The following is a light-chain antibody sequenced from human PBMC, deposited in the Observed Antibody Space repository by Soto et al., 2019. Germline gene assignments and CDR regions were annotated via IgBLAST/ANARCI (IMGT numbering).Light chain of an antibody. V-gene: IGLV2-8*01. CDR2: EVS. CDR3: SSYAGSNIVV. CDR1: SRDVGGYNF. J-gene: IGLJ2*01. Sequence: QSALTQPPSASGSPGQSVTISCTGTSRDVGGYNFVSWYQQHPGKAPKLMIYEVSERPSGVPDRFSGSKSGNTASLTVSGLQAEDEADYYCSSYAGSNIVVFGGGTKLT.